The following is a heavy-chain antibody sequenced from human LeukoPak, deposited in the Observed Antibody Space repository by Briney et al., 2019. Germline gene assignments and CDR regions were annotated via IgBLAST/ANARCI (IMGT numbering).Heavy chain of an antibody. J-gene: IGHJ4*02. CDR2: ISTSGSTT. Sequence: GGSLRLSCAATGFTFSDYEINWVRLAPGKGLEWVSCISTSGSTTYYADSVKGRFTISRDNAKNSLFLQMNTLTAEDTAVYYCARGAPHVFDYWGQGTPVTVSS. CDR1: GFTFSDYE. CDR3: ARGAPHVFDY. D-gene: IGHD3-10*02. V-gene: IGHV3-48*03.